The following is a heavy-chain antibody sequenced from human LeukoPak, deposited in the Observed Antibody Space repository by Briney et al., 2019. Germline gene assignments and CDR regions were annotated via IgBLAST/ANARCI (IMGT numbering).Heavy chain of an antibody. CDR3: ARGIRYFSGTLDF. Sequence: ASLLLSGAAAGFTCNNYAMNGVGRAPGKGLEWVAGISGRGDSTYYEASVKGRFTISRDNSKNTLYLQMNSLRAEDTAVYDYARGIRYFSGTLDFLGQGTLVTVSS. V-gene: IGHV3-23*01. J-gene: IGHJ4*02. D-gene: IGHD3-9*01. CDR2: ISGRGDST. CDR1: GFTCNNYA.